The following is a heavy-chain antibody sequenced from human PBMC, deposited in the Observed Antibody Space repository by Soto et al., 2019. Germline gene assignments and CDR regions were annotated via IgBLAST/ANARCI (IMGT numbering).Heavy chain of an antibody. CDR1: GGSFSGYY. J-gene: IGHJ6*03. V-gene: IGHV4-34*01. CDR2: INLSGST. CDR3: ARGGSNRPHNYYYMDV. D-gene: IGHD1-26*01. Sequence: SETLSLTCAVYGGSFSGYYWSWIRQPPGKGLDWIGEINLSGSTNYNPSLKSRVTISVDTSKNQFSLKLSSVTAADTVVYYCARGGSNRPHNYYYMDVWGKGTTVTVSS.